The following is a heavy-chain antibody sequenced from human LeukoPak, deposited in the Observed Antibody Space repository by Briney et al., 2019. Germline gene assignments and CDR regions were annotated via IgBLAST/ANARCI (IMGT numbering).Heavy chain of an antibody. J-gene: IGHJ4*02. CDR2: IFPIVGTA. V-gene: IGHV1-69*13. Sequence: ASVKVSCKASGYTFTSYGISWVRQAPGQGLEWMGGIFPIVGTADYAQKFQGRVTITADESTSTAYMELSSLKSEDTAVYYCARDLVGSRTGYSSGAWDYWGQGTLVTVSS. CDR1: GYTFTSYG. CDR3: ARDLVGSRTGYSSGAWDY. D-gene: IGHD3/OR15-3a*01.